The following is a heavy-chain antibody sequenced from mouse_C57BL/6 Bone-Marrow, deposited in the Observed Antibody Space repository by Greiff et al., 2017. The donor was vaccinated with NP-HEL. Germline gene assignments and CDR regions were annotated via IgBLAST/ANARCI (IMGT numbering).Heavy chain of an antibody. CDR3: TRRFTVVAHYYAMDY. V-gene: IGHV5S21*01. J-gene: IGHJ4*01. CDR2: ISSGGDYI. Sequence: EVMLVESGEGLVKPGGSLKLSCAASGFTFSSYAMSWVRQTPEKRLEWVAYISSGGDYIYYADTVKGRFTISRDNARNTLYLQMSSLKSEDTAMYYCTRRFTVVAHYYAMDYWGQGTSVTVSS. CDR1: GFTFSSYA. D-gene: IGHD1-1*01.